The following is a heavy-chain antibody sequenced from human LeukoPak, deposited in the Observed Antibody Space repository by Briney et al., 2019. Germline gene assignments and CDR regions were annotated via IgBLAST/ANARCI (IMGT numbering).Heavy chain of an antibody. J-gene: IGHJ4*02. CDR1: GFTFSTYW. CDR3: AKDPKYGSGSYPDY. Sequence: GGSLRLSCAASGFTFSTYWMHWVRQAPGKGLVWVSHINRDGSSTSYADSVKGRFTISRDNAKNTLYLQMNSLRAEDTAVYYCAKDPKYGSGSYPDYWGQGTLVTVSS. D-gene: IGHD3-10*01. CDR2: INRDGSST. V-gene: IGHV3-74*01.